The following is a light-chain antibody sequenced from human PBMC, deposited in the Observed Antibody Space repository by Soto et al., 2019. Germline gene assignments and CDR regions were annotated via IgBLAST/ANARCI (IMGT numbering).Light chain of an antibody. V-gene: IGKV3-11*01. CDR1: QSVSIY. Sequence: EIVLTQSPATLSLSPGERATLSCRASQSVSIYLAWYQQKPGQAPRLLIYDASNRATGIPARFSGSGSGTDFTLTISSLEPEDFAVYYCQQRSNWPSITFGQGTRLEMK. CDR2: DAS. J-gene: IGKJ5*01. CDR3: QQRSNWPSIT.